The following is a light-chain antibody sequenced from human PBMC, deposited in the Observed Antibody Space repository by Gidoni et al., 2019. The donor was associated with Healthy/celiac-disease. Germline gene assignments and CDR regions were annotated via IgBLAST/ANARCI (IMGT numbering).Light chain of an antibody. J-gene: IGLJ3*02. CDR3: SSYTSSSTLWV. V-gene: IGLV2-14*03. CDR1: SSDVGGYNY. CDR2: DVS. Sequence: QSPLTQPASVSGSPGQSITISCTGPSSDVGGYNYVSWYQQHPGKAPKLMIYDVSNRPSGVSNRFSGSKSGNTASLTISGLQAEDEADYYCSSYTSSSTLWVFGGGTKLTVL.